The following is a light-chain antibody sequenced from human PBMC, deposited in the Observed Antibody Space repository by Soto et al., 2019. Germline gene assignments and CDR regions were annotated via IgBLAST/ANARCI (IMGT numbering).Light chain of an antibody. CDR2: KAS. Sequence: DIQMTQSPSPLSGSVGDRVTITCRASQTISSWLAWYQQKPGKAPKLLIYKASTLKSGVPSRFSGSGSGTEFTLTISSPQPDDFATYYCQHYNSYSEAFGQGPKVDIK. CDR1: QTISSW. V-gene: IGKV1-5*03. J-gene: IGKJ1*01. CDR3: QHYNSYSEA.